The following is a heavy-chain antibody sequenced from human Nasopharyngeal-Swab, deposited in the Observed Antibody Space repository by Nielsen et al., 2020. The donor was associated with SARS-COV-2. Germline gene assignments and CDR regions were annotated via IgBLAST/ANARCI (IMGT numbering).Heavy chain of an antibody. CDR1: GYTFISHI. V-gene: IGHV1-3*01. Sequence: ASVKVSCKASGYTFISHIMHWVRQAPGQRLEWMGWINDGNGNTNYSQTFKDRVTITRDTSASIAYMELSSLRSEDTAVYYCAREAAVTYTINCFDPWGQGTLVTVSS. CDR3: AREAAVTYTINCFDP. J-gene: IGHJ5*02. D-gene: IGHD3-16*01. CDR2: INDGNGNT.